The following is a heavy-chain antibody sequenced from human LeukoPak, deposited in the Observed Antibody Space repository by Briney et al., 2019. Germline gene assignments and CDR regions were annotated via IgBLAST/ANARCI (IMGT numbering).Heavy chain of an antibody. CDR2: VYYSGSA. Sequence: SETLSLTCTVASGSIGSYYGSCVRQPPGKGLEWIGYVYYSGSANYNPSLKSRVTISVDTSKNQFSLKLSSVTAADTAVYYCARLEMLGQFDYWGQGTLVTVSS. J-gene: IGHJ4*02. D-gene: IGHD5-24*01. CDR1: SGSIGSYY. CDR3: ARLEMLGQFDY. V-gene: IGHV4-59*08.